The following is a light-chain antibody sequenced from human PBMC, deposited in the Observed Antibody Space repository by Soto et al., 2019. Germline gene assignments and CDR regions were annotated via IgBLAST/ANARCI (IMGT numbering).Light chain of an antibody. J-gene: IGLJ1*01. CDR2: EVT. CDR3: SSYAGSNNFV. V-gene: IGLV2-8*01. CDR1: SSDVGGYDY. Sequence: VLTQPPSASGAPGQSVTISCTGTSSDVGGYDYVSWYQQHPGKAPKLMIYEVTKRPSGVPDRFSGSKSGNTASLTVSGLQAEDEADYYCSSYAGSNNFVFGTG.